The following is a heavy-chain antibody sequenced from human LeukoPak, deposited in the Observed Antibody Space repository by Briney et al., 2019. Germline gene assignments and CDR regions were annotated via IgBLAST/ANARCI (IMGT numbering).Heavy chain of an antibody. V-gene: IGHV4-59*08. Sequence: PSETLSLTCTVSGGSISSYYWSWIRQPPGKGLEWIGYIYYSGSTNYNPSLKSRVTISADTSKNQFSLKLSSVTAADTAVYYCASPKEYSSGWYYFDYWGQGTLVTVSS. CDR2: IYYSGST. CDR3: ASPKEYSSGWYYFDY. J-gene: IGHJ4*02. D-gene: IGHD6-19*01. CDR1: GGSISSYY.